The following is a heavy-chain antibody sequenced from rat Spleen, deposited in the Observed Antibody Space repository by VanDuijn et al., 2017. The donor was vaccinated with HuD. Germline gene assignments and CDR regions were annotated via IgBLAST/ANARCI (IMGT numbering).Heavy chain of an antibody. Sequence: QVQLKESGPGLVQPSQTLSLTCTVSGFSLTDYSVHWVRQPPGKGLEWMGAIWSGGNTDYNSALKSRLSINRDTSKSQVFLKMNSLQTEDTAIYFCTSPFRWFAYWGQGTLVTVSS. CDR3: TSPFRWFAY. V-gene: IGHV2-19*01. CDR1: GFSLTDYS. CDR2: IWSGGNT. J-gene: IGHJ3*01.